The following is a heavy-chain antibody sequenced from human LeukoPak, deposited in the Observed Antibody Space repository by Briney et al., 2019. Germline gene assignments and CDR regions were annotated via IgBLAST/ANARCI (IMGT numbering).Heavy chain of an antibody. D-gene: IGHD2-15*01. CDR3: ARSYCSGGSCWVYFDY. CDR2: IYYSGST. Sequence: SETLSLTCTVSGGSISSYYWSWIRQPPGKGLEWIGNIYYSGSTNYNPSLKSRVTISVDTSKNQFSLKLSSVTAADTAIYYCARSYCSGGSCWVYFDYWGQGTLVTVS. J-gene: IGHJ4*02. V-gene: IGHV4-59*08. CDR1: GGSISSYY.